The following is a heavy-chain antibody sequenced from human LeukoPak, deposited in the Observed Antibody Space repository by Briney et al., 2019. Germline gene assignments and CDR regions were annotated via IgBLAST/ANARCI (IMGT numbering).Heavy chain of an antibody. V-gene: IGHV3-23*01. D-gene: IGHD2-2*01. J-gene: IGHJ4*02. CDR1: GFTFSTCA. Sequence: GGSLRLSCAASGFTFSTCAMGWVRQAPGKGLGWVSAISGSGDSTFYADSVKGRFTISRDNSKNTVYLQMSGLRAEDTAFYCAKAHCSPTSCSGIDYWGQGTLVSVSS. CDR2: ISGSGDST. CDR3: AKAHCSPTSCSGIDY.